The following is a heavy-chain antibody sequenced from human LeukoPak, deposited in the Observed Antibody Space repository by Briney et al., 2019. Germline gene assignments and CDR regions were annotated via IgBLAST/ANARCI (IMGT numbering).Heavy chain of an antibody. D-gene: IGHD7-27*01. J-gene: IGHJ2*01. Sequence: SETLSLTCTVSGGSISSSSYYWGWIRQPPGKGLEWLGSIYYSGSTYYNPSLKSRVTISVDTSKNQFSLKLSSVTAADTAVYYCARQRLGIADWYFDLWGRGTLVTVSS. V-gene: IGHV4-39*01. CDR1: GGSISSSSYY. CDR2: IYYSGST. CDR3: ARQRLGIADWYFDL.